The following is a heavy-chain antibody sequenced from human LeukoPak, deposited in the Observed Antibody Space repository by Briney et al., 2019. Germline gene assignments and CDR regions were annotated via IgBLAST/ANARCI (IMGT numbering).Heavy chain of an antibody. D-gene: IGHD2-21*02. CDR1: GFTFSSYS. CDR3: ARDHTACGGDCFGSNWFDP. J-gene: IGHJ5*02. Sequence: PGGSLRLSCAASGFTFSSYSMNWVRQAPGKGLEWVSSISSSSTFMYYADSLKGRFTISRDNAKNSLYLQMNSLRAEDTAVYYCARDHTACGGDCFGSNWFDPWGQGTLVTVSS. CDR2: ISSSSTFM. V-gene: IGHV3-21*01.